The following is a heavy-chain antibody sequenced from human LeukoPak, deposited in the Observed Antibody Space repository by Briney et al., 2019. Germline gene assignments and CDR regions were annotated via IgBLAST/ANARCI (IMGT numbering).Heavy chain of an antibody. V-gene: IGHV4-34*01. CDR1: GGSFSGYY. CDR3: ARRSIAARPRWFDP. CDR2: INHSGST. D-gene: IGHD6-6*01. Sequence: SETLSLTCAVYGGSFSGYYWSWIRHPPGKGLEWIGEINHSGSTNYNPSLKSRVTISVDTSKNQFSLKLSSVTAAGTAVYYCARRSIAARPRWFDPWGQGTLVTVSS. J-gene: IGHJ5*02.